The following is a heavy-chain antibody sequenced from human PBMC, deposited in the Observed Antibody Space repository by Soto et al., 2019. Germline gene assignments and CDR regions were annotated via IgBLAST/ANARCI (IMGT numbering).Heavy chain of an antibody. Sequence: EVQLVESGGGLVQPGGSLRLSCAASGFTVSSNYMSWVRQAPGKGLEWVSVIYSGGSTYYADSVKGRFTISRDNSKNTXYLQMNSLRAEDTAVYYCARDRDYYDSSGYYRLFDYWGQGTLVTVSS. J-gene: IGHJ4*02. V-gene: IGHV3-66*01. CDR1: GFTVSSNY. CDR3: ARDRDYYDSSGYYRLFDY. CDR2: IYSGGST. D-gene: IGHD3-22*01.